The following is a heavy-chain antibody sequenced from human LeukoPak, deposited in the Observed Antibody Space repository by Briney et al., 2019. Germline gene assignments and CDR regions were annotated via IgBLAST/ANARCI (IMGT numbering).Heavy chain of an antibody. CDR2: ISSSSSTI. D-gene: IGHD6-19*01. J-gene: IGHJ1*01. Sequence: GGSLRLSCAASGFTFSSYSMNWVRQAPGKGLEWVSYISSSSSTIYYADSVKGRFTISRDISKNTLYLQMGSLRPEDMAVYYCARVDSGSACASWGQGILVTVSS. CDR1: GFTFSSYS. CDR3: ARVDSGSACAS. V-gene: IGHV3-48*01.